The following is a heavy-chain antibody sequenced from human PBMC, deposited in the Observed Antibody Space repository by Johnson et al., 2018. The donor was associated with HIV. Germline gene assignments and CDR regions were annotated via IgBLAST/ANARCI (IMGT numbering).Heavy chain of an antibody. Sequence: VQLVESGGGLVQPGGSLRLSCAASGFTFSSYAMDWVRQAPGKGLEWVSFISGGDDDTYYADSVKGRFTISRDNSKNTLYLQMNSLRAEDTAVYCCARGPGAFDIWGQGTMVTVSS. CDR2: ISGGDDDT. CDR1: GFTFSSYA. J-gene: IGHJ3*02. V-gene: IGHV3-23*04. CDR3: ARGPGAFDI.